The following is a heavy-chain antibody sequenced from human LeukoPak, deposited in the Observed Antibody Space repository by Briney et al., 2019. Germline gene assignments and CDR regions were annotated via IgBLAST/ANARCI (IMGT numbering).Heavy chain of an antibody. CDR3: ASLHDIVVIPDATIDY. Sequence: PGGSLRLSCAASGFTFSKYSMNWVRQAPGKGLEWVSCISSSGSDIYYADSVKGRFTVSRDNGKNSLYLQMNSLRADDTAVYYCASLHDIVVIPDATIDYWGQGTLATVAS. D-gene: IGHD2-2*01. CDR1: GFTFSKYS. CDR2: ISSSGSDI. V-gene: IGHV3-21*01. J-gene: IGHJ4*02.